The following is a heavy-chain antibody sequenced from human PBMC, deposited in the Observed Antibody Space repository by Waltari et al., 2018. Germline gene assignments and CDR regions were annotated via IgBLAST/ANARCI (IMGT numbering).Heavy chain of an antibody. CDR3: ASGCTSATCYFDY. CDR1: GYSFTSYW. J-gene: IGHJ4*02. V-gene: IGHV5-51*01. CDR2: IYPDDSDT. Sequence: EVQLVQSGAEVKRPGESLKISCKSSGYSFTSYWLGWVRQMPGKGLEWMGVIYPDDSDTRYSPSFQGQVTISVDKSISTAYLQWSSLKASDTATYYCASGCTSATCYFDYWGQGTLVTVSS. D-gene: IGHD2-2*01.